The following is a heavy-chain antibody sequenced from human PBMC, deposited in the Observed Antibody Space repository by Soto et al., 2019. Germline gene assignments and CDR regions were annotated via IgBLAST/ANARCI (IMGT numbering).Heavy chain of an antibody. CDR2: IYPGDSDT. J-gene: IGHJ3*02. CDR1: GYTFSTYW. CDR3: ARQLGLVELSTWDAFDI. V-gene: IGHV5-51*01. D-gene: IGHD3-10*01. Sequence: PGESLKISCKGSGYTFSTYWIGWVRQMPGKGLEWMGIIYPGDSDTRYSPSFQGQVTISADKSISTAYLQWSSLKASDTAMYYCARQLGLVELSTWDAFDIWGQGIMVTVS.